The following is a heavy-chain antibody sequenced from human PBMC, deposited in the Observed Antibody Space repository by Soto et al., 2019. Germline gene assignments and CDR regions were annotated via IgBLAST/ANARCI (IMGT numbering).Heavy chain of an antibody. J-gene: IGHJ5*02. CDR1: GGSISSYY. V-gene: IGHV4-59*01. CDR2: IYYSGST. Sequence: SETLSLTCTVSGGSISSYYWSWIRQPPGKGLEWIGYIYYSGSTNYNPSLKSRVTISVDTSKNQFSLKLSSVTAADTAVYYCAREFPAHFDILTGYSYNWFDPWGQGTLVTVSS. CDR3: AREFPAHFDILTGYSYNWFDP. D-gene: IGHD3-9*01.